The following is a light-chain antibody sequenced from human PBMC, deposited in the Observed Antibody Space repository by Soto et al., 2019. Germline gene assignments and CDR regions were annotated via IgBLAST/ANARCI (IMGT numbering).Light chain of an antibody. J-gene: IGKJ1*01. CDR1: QSIGTK. CDR3: QQYDHWPSWS. V-gene: IGKV3-15*01. Sequence: EIVMTQSPATLSASPGERVTLSCRASQSIGTKLAWYQQKPGQAPRLLIHGASFRATGFPVRFSASGSGTEFSLTINSLQSEDFAIYYCQQYDHWPSWSFGQGTRVEIK. CDR2: GAS.